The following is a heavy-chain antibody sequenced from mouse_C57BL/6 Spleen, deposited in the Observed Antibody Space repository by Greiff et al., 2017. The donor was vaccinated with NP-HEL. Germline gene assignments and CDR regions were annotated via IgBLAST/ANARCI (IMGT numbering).Heavy chain of an antibody. Sequence: QVQLKESGAELARPGASVKLSCKASGYTFTSYGISWVKQRTGQGLEWIGEIYPRSGNTYYNEKFKGKATLTADKSSSTACMELRSLTSEDSAVYFCAIYSNSYFDYWGQGTTLTVSS. J-gene: IGHJ2*01. CDR1: GYTFTSYG. CDR2: IYPRSGNT. CDR3: AIYSNSYFDY. D-gene: IGHD2-5*01. V-gene: IGHV1-81*01.